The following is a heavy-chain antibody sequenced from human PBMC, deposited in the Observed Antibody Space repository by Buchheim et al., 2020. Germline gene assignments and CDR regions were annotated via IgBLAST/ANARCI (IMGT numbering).Heavy chain of an antibody. CDR3: ARDEGTY. Sequence: QVQLVESGGGLVEPGGSLRLSCAASGFTFSHHYMTWIRQAPGKGLEWVSQISGSSDYTNYADSGQGRFTISRDNAKNSMFLQMTSLRAEDTAIYYCARDEGTYWGQGIL. CDR2: ISGSSDYT. J-gene: IGHJ4*02. V-gene: IGHV3-11*05. D-gene: IGHD1-1*01. CDR1: GFTFSHHY.